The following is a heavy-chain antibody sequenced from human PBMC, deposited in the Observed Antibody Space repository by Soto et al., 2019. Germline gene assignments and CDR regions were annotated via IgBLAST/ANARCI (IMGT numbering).Heavy chain of an antibody. V-gene: IGHV3-30-3*01. CDR3: ARELTGTGGAFDI. CDR2: ISYDGSNK. J-gene: IGHJ3*02. CDR1: GFTFSSYA. D-gene: IGHD1-20*01. Sequence: QVQLVESGGGVVQPGRSLRLSCAASGFTFSSYAMHWVRQAPGKGLEWVAVISYDGSNKYYADSVKGRFTISRDNSENTLYLQMNSLRAEDTAVYYCARELTGTGGAFDIWGQGTMVTVSS.